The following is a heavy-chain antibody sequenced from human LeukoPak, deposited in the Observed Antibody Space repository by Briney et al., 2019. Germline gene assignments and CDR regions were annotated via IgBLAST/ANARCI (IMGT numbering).Heavy chain of an antibody. CDR2: IYSSGSN. V-gene: IGHV4-4*07. CDR1: GGSISGYC. CDR3: AREPTSGREPTSGRPLDY. J-gene: IGHJ4*02. Sequence: SETLSLTCTVSGGSISGYCWSWIRQPAGKGLEWIGRIYSSGSNNYNPSLKSRVTMSLDTSKNHLSLNLSSVTAADTAVYYCAREPTSGREPTSGRPLDYWGQGTLVTVSS. D-gene: IGHD5-12*01.